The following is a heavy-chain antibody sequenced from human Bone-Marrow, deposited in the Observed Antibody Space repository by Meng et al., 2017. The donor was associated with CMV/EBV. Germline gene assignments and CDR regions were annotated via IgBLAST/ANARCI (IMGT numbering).Heavy chain of an antibody. CDR2: IRYDGSNK. Sequence: GGSLRPSCAASGFTFSSYGMHWVRQAQGKGLEWVAFIRYDGSNKYYADSVEGRFTISRDNSKNTLYLQMSSLRSEDTAGYYCAKDRSGTYSYGMDVWGQGTTVTVSS. CDR1: GFTFSSYG. J-gene: IGHJ6*02. CDR3: AKDRSGTYSYGMDV. D-gene: IGHD2-15*01. V-gene: IGHV3-30*02.